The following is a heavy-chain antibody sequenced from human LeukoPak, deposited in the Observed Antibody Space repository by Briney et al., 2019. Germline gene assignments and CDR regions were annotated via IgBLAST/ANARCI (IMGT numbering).Heavy chain of an antibody. CDR3: ATLEYYFNY. CDR1: GGSISSYY. Sequence: KASETLSLTCTVSGGSISSYYWSWIRQPPGKGLEWIGYIYYSGSTNYNPSLKSRVTISVDTSKNQFSLKLSSVTAADTAVYYCATLEYYFNYWGQGTQVTVSS. CDR2: IYYSGST. J-gene: IGHJ4*02. V-gene: IGHV4-59*08.